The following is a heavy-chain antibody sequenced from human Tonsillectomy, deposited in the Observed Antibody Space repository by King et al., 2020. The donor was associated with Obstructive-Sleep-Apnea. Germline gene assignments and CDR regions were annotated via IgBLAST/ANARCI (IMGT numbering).Heavy chain of an antibody. V-gene: IGHV4-34*01. D-gene: IGHD1-1*01. CDR2: INHSGST. CDR1: GGSFSGYY. J-gene: IGHJ2*01. Sequence: VQLQQWGAGLLKPSETLSLTCAVYGGSFSGYYWSWIRQPPGKGLEWIGEINHSGSTTYNPSLKSRVTISVDTSKNQFSLKLSSVTAADTAVYYCARGVPYFDLWGRGTLVTVSS. CDR3: ARGVPYFDL.